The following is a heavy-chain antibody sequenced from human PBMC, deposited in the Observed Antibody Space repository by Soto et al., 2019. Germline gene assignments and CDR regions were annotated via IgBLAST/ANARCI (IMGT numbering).Heavy chain of an antibody. CDR3: ARAALYNWNDVSWFDP. CDR1: GFTFSSYS. V-gene: IGHV3-48*01. D-gene: IGHD1-1*01. Sequence: EVQLVESGGGLVQPGGSLRLSCAASGFTFSSYSMNWVRRAPGKGLGGVSYISSSSSTKYYADSVKGRFTISRDNAKNSLYLQMNSLRAEDTAVYYCARAALYNWNDVSWFDPWGQGTLVTVSS. CDR2: ISSSSSTK. J-gene: IGHJ5*02.